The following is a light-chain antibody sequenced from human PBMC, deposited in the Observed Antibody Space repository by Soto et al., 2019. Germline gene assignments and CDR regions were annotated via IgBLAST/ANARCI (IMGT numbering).Light chain of an antibody. J-gene: IGLJ2*01. CDR3: SSYTSSTTVV. CDR1: SSDVGDYNY. Sequence: QSALTQPASVSGSPGQSITISCTGTSSDVGDYNYVSWSQQHPGKAPKRLIYDVSNRPSGVSNRFSGSKSGNTASLTISGLQAEDEADYYCSSYTSSTTVVFGGGTKLTV. CDR2: DVS. V-gene: IGLV2-14*01.